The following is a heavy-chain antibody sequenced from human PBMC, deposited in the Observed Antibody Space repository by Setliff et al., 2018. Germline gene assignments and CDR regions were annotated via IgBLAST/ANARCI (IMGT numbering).Heavy chain of an antibody. CDR1: GDSMNDNH. CDR3: ARGVSSVSWTPRY. D-gene: IGHD6-19*01. V-gene: IGHV4-4*08. J-gene: IGHJ4*02. Sequence: SETLSLTCNVSGDSMNDNHWTWIRQPPGKGLEWIGYIYTSGGTNYNPSLKSRVTISVDMSKNRFSLKLSSVIAADTAVYYCARGVSSVSWTPRYWGRGILVTVS. CDR2: IYTSGGT.